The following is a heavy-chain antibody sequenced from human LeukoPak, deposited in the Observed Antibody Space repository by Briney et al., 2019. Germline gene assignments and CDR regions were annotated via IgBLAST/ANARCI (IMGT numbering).Heavy chain of an antibody. CDR2: INSDGSNT. Sequence: PGGSLRLSCAASGFTFSNYWMHWVRQAPGKGLVWVSRINSDGSNTNYADSVKGRFTISRDNAKNTLYLQMNSLRAEDTAVYYCARGVAAAGGNWFDPWGQGTLVTVSS. CDR1: GFTFSNYW. V-gene: IGHV3-74*01. D-gene: IGHD6-13*01. CDR3: ARGVAAAGGNWFDP. J-gene: IGHJ5*02.